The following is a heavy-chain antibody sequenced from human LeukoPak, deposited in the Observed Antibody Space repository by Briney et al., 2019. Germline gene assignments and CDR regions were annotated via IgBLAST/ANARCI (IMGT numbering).Heavy chain of an antibody. Sequence: GGSLRLSCAVSGFTFSSYAMSWVRQAPGKGLEWVSAISGSGGSTYYADSVKGRFTISRDNSKNTLYLQMNSLRAEDTAVYYRAKDLYTYYYDSSGYYWDYWGQGTLVTVSS. D-gene: IGHD3-22*01. CDR2: ISGSGGST. V-gene: IGHV3-23*01. CDR3: AKDLYTYYYDSSGYYWDY. J-gene: IGHJ4*02. CDR1: GFTFSSYA.